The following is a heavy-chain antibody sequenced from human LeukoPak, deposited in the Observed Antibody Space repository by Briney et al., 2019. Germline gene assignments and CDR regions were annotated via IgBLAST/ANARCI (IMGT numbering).Heavy chain of an antibody. CDR1: KFNFDKYS. CDR2: ISRGSNTI. D-gene: IGHD5-24*01. CDR3: ASGGMEMAN. Sequence: GGSLRLSCAASKFNFDKYSMNWVRQAPGKGLEWLSYISRGSNTIYYADSVKGRFTISRDNAKNSLYLQMNSPRAEDTAVYYCASGGMEMANWGQGTLVTVSS. V-gene: IGHV3-48*01. J-gene: IGHJ4*02.